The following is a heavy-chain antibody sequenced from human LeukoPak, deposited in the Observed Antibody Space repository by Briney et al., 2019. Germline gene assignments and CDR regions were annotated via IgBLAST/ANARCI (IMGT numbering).Heavy chain of an antibody. CDR2: INPSGGST. CDR3: ARDWVDSSGYYSDFDY. Sequence: GASVKVSCKASGYTFTSYYMHWVRQAPGQGLEWMGIINPSGGSTSYAQKFQGRVTMTRGTSTSTVYMELSSLRSEDTAVYYCARDWVDSSGYYSDFDYWGQGTLVTVSS. J-gene: IGHJ4*02. D-gene: IGHD3-22*01. V-gene: IGHV1-46*01. CDR1: GYTFTSYY.